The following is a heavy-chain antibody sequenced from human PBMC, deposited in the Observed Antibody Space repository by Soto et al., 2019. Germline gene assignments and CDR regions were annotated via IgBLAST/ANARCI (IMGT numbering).Heavy chain of an antibody. CDR1: GYTFTSYY. CDR3: AREYKILWFGRSERGKNWFGP. D-gene: IGHD3-10*01. CDR2: INPSGGST. J-gene: IGHJ5*02. V-gene: IGHV1-46*01. Sequence: ASVKVSCKASGYTFTSYYMHWVRQAPGQGLEWMGIINPSGGSTSYAQKFQGRVTMTRDTSTSTVFLQLNSLRAEDSAVYFCAREYKILWFGRSERGKNWFGPWGQGTQVTVSS.